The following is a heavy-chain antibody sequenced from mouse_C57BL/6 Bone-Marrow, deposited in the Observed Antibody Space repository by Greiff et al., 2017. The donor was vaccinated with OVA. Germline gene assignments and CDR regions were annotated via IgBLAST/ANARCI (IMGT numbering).Heavy chain of an antibody. CDR2: IDPENGDT. CDR1: GFNIKDDY. D-gene: IGHD2-1*01. V-gene: IGHV14-4*01. CDR3: TTLLLYYYAMDY. J-gene: IGHJ4*01. Sequence: VQLQQSGAALVRPGASVKLSCTASGFNIKDDYMHWVKQRPEQGLEWIGWIDPENGDTEYASKFQGKATITADTSSNTAYLQLSSLTSEDAAVYYCTTLLLYYYAMDYWGQGTSVTVSS.